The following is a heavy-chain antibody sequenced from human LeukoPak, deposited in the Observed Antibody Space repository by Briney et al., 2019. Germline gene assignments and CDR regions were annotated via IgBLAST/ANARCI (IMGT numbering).Heavy chain of an antibody. CDR3: ARAIGTSQFYFYYGMDV. V-gene: IGHV5-51*01. J-gene: IGHJ6*02. CDR2: VYAGDSDT. D-gene: IGHD2-2*01. CDR1: GYSFTSYW. Sequence: GESLKISCKGSGYSFTSYWIGWVRQMPGKGLEWMGIVYAGDSDTRYSPSFQGQVTISVDKSISTAYLQWSSLQASDTAMYYCARAIGTSQFYFYYGMDVWGQGTTVTVSS.